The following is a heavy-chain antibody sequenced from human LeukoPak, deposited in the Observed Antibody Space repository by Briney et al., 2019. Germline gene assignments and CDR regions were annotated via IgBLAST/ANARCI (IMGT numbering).Heavy chain of an antibody. J-gene: IGHJ5*02. CDR3: ARVLVRGVIITFLNWFDP. V-gene: IGHV4-34*01. CDR2: INHSGST. D-gene: IGHD3-10*01. Sequence: KPSETLSLTCAVYGGSFSGYYWSWIRQPPGKGLEWVGEINHSGSTNYNPSLKSRVTISVDTSKNQFSLKLSSVTAADTAVYYCARVLVRGVIITFLNWFDPWGQGTLVTVSS. CDR1: GGSFSGYY.